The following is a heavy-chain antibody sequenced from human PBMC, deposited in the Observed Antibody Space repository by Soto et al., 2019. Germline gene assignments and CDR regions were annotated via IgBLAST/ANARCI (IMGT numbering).Heavy chain of an antibody. Sequence: PGESLKISCKGSGYGFTSYWIGWVRQMPGKGLERMGIIYPGDSDTRYSPSFQGQVTISADKSISTAYLQWSSLKASDTAMYYCARSRIYDSSGYYMWDYYYGLDVWGQGTTVTVSS. D-gene: IGHD3-22*01. V-gene: IGHV5-51*01. CDR1: GYGFTSYW. CDR3: ARSRIYDSSGYYMWDYYYGLDV. J-gene: IGHJ6*02. CDR2: IYPGDSDT.